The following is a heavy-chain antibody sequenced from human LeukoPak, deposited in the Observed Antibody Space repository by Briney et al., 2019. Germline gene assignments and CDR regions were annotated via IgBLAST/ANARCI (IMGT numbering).Heavy chain of an antibody. CDR2: IWYDGSNK. J-gene: IGHJ6*02. CDR3: ASSYYDILTGYYSVALDV. D-gene: IGHD3-9*01. Sequence: PGGSLRLSCAASGFPFNSYAMHWVRQAPGKGLEWVAVIWYDGSNKYYADSVKGRFTISRDNSKNTLYLQMSSLRPEDTAVYYCASSYYDILTGYYSVALDVWGQGTTVTVSS. V-gene: IGHV3-33*01. CDR1: GFPFNSYA.